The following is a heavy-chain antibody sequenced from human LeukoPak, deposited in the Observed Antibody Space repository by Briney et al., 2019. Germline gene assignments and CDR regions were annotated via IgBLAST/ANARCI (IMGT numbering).Heavy chain of an antibody. J-gene: IGHJ6*03. CDR2: IAYDGSNK. CDR3: ARGGGYSTGWYLVWSFYYYMDV. V-gene: IGHV3-30*04. D-gene: IGHD6-19*01. Sequence: PGRSLRLSCAASGFTFSSYAMHWVRQAPGKGLEWEAVIAYDGSNKYYADSVKGRFTISRDNSKNTLYLQMNSLRAEDTAVYYCARGGGYSTGWYLVWSFYYYMDVWGKGTTVTVSS. CDR1: GFTFSSYA.